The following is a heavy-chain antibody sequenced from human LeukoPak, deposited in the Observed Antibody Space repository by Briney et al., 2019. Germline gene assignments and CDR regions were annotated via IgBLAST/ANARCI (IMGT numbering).Heavy chain of an antibody. J-gene: IGHJ6*03. CDR2: ISAYNGNT. V-gene: IGHV1-18*01. CDR3: ARDGYYDSSGYYGEFYYYYYYMDV. D-gene: IGHD3-22*01. CDR1: GYTFTSYG. Sequence: ASVKASCKASGYTFTSYGISWVRQAPGQGLEWMGWISAYNGNTNYAQKLQGRVTMTTDTSTSTAYMELRSLRSDDTAVYYCARDGYYDSSGYYGEFYYYYYYMDVWGKGTTVTISS.